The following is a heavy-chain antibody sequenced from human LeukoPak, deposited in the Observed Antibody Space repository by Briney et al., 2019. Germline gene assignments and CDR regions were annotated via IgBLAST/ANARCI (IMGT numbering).Heavy chain of an antibody. Sequence: SETLCLTCAASGYSIRSGFYWCWIRPSPGKGLWWIAIICHSGITYYTPSLKSRVTISVDPSKKQFYLKLSSVTAADTAVYYCARDRYYYDSSGYRFFDYWGQRTLVTVSS. CDR1: GYSIRSGFY. D-gene: IGHD3-22*01. J-gene: IGHJ4*02. CDR3: ARDRYYYDSSGYRFFDY. V-gene: IGHV4-38-2*02. CDR2: ICHSGIT.